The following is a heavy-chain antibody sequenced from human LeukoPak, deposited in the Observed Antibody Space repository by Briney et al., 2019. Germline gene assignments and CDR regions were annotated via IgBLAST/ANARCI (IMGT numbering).Heavy chain of an antibody. Sequence: PGGSLRLSCAASGFTFSSYNMNWVRQAPGKGLEWVSYISSSSNIQYADSVKGRFTISRDNAKNSLYLQMNSLRDEDTAVYYCARSGDYGDYTGYWGQGTLVTVSS. V-gene: IGHV3-48*02. CDR2: ISSSSNI. CDR3: ARSGDYGDYTGY. J-gene: IGHJ4*02. D-gene: IGHD4-17*01. CDR1: GFTFSSYN.